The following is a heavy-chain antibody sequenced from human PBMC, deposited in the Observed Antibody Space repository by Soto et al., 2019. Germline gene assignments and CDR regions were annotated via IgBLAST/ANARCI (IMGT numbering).Heavy chain of an antibody. D-gene: IGHD6-19*01. V-gene: IGHV4-34*01. J-gene: IGHJ4*02. Sequence: PSETLSLTCAVYGGSFSGYFWSWIRQPPGKGLEWIGEVDHTGSTNYNPSLTSRVTISVDRSKNQFSLQLSSVTAADTAVYYSARVHSSGWYDGYWGRGTLVTVSS. CDR2: VDHTGST. CDR1: GGSFSGYF. CDR3: ARVHSSGWYDGY.